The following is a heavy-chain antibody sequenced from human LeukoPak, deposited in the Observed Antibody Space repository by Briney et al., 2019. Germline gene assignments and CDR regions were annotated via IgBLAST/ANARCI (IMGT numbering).Heavy chain of an antibody. Sequence: ASVKVSCKASGYTFTAYPIHWVRQAPGQGLDWMGRINPNSGVTNYAQKFQGRVIMTRDTSISTAYMQLSSLKSDDTAVYYCARDSSNWSSFGSWGQGSLVIVSS. J-gene: IGHJ4*02. V-gene: IGHV1-2*06. CDR2: INPNSGVT. D-gene: IGHD2-2*01. CDR1: GYTFTAYP. CDR3: ARDSSNWSSFGS.